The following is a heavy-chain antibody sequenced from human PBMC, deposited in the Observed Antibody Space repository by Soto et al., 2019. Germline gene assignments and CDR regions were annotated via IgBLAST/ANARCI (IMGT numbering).Heavy chain of an antibody. V-gene: IGHV4-34*01. CDR1: GGSFSGYY. Sequence: PSETLSLTCAVYGGSFSGYYWSWIRQPPGKGLEWIGEINHSGSTHYNPSLKSRVTISVDTSKNQFSLKLSSVTAADTAVFYCARGVYNTIFGVVSLDYWGQGNLVTVSX. J-gene: IGHJ4*02. CDR2: INHSGST. CDR3: ARGVYNTIFGVVSLDY. D-gene: IGHD3-3*01.